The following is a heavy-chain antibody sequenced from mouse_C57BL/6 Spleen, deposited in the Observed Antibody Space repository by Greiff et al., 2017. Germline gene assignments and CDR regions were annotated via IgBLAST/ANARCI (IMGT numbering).Heavy chain of an antibody. CDR3: ARYGNDLDY. CDR2: IYPGDGDT. J-gene: IGHJ2*01. V-gene: IGHV1-82*01. D-gene: IGHD2-2*01. Sequence: QVQLQQSGPELVKPGASVKISCKASGYAFSSSWMNWVKQRPGKGLEWIGRIYPGDGDTNYNGKFKGKATLTADKSSSTAYMQLSSLTSEDSAVYFCARYGNDLDYWGQGTTLTVSS. CDR1: GYAFSSSW.